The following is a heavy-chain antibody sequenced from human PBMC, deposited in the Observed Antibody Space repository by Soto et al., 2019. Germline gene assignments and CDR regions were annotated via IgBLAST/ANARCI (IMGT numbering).Heavy chain of an antibody. CDR3: AKDRSFYQPHYSQCALHV. J-gene: IGHJ6*02. V-gene: IGHV3-23*01. Sequence: GGSLRLSCVASGFTFSRFAMTWVRQAPGKGLEWVASINYSAGSTYYADSVKGRFTISRDNSKNTLFLQMSSLRAEDTAFYYCAKDRSFYQPHYSQCALHVWGQGTTVSVYS. CDR1: GFTFSRFA. D-gene: IGHD2-15*01. CDR2: INYSAGST.